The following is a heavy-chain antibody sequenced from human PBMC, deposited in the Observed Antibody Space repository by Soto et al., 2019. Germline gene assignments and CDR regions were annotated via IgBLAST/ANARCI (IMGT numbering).Heavy chain of an antibody. D-gene: IGHD2-21*01. CDR3: ARHIEDVMTGNKNALGS. CDR2: ISNDGIYN. J-gene: IGHJ4*02. Sequence: GGSLRLSCAASGFIFTNYGMHWVRQAPGKGLEWAAAISNDGIYNSYIDSVKGRFTISRDNSRETLYLQMNSLRDEDTAVYYCARHIEDVMTGNKNALGSWGQGTLVTVSS. V-gene: IGHV3-30*03. CDR1: GFIFTNYG.